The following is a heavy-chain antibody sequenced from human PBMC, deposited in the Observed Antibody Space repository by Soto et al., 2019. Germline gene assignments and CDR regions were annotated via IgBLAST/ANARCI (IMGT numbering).Heavy chain of an antibody. Sequence: SETLSLTCAVSGGSISSGNYYWTWIRQSPGKGLEWIGYIYYSGSTLYNPSLKSRVTISVDMSKNQFSLNLSAVTAEDTAVYYCAGDSSGYFWFDPCVHGTLVTVSS. CDR2: IYYSGST. J-gene: IGHJ5*02. CDR3: AGDSSGYFWFDP. D-gene: IGHD3-22*01. V-gene: IGHV4-30-4*01. CDR1: GGSISSGNYY.